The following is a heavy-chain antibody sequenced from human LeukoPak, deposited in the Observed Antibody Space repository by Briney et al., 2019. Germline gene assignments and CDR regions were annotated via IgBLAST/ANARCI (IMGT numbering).Heavy chain of an antibody. V-gene: IGHV3-74*01. CDR1: GFTFSSYW. CDR3: ARDPTGYYYMDV. CDR2: INTDGSST. Sequence: GGSLRLSWAASGFTFSSYWMHWVRQAPGKGLVWVSRINTDGSSTSYADSVKGRFTISRDNAKNSLYLQMNSLRADDTAVYYCARDPTGYYYMDVWGKGTTVTVSS. J-gene: IGHJ6*03.